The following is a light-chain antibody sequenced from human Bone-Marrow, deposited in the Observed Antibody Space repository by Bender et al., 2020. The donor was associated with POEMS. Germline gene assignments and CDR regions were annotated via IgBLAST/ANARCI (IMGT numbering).Light chain of an antibody. V-gene: IGLV2-11*01. CDR3: CSHSGSPWV. CDR2: DAS. Sequence: QSALTQPRSVSGSPGQSVTISCTGTSSPVGGYTYVSWYQQHPGKAPKLLIYDASKRPSGVPDRFSGSKSGNTAFLTISGLQTEDDADYYCCSHSGSPWVFGGGTKLTVL. CDR1: SSPVGGYTY. J-gene: IGLJ3*02.